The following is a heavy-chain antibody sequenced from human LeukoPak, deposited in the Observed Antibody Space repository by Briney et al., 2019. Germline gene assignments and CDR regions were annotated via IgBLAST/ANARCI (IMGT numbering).Heavy chain of an antibody. J-gene: IGHJ4*02. D-gene: IGHD3-9*01. CDR3: ARALRYFDWLYDY. CDR2: INPNSGGT. CDR1: GCTFTGYY. V-gene: IGHV1-2*02. Sequence: ASVKVSCKASGCTFTGYYMHWVRQAPGQGLEWMGWINPNSGGTNYAQKFQGRVTMTRDTSISTAYMELSRLRSDDTAVYYCARALRYFDWLYDYWGQGTLVTVSS.